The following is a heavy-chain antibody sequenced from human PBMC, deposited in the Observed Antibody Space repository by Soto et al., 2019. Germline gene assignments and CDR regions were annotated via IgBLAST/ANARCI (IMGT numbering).Heavy chain of an antibody. D-gene: IGHD4-17*01. Sequence: GGSLRLSCAASGFTFSSYSMNWVRQAPGKGLEWVSSISSSSSYIYYADSVKGRFTISRDNAKNSLYLQMNSLRAEDTAVYYCARVKVGTTTTNDAFDIWGQGTMVTVSS. J-gene: IGHJ3*02. CDR3: ARVKVGTTTTNDAFDI. CDR1: GFTFSSYS. V-gene: IGHV3-21*01. CDR2: ISSSSSYI.